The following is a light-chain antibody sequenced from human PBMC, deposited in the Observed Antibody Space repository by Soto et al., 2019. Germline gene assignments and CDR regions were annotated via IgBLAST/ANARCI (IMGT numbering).Light chain of an antibody. CDR1: QTILYTSINKNS. J-gene: IGKJ2*01. Sequence: DIVMTQSPDSLAVSLGKRATINCRSSQTILYTSINKNSLAWYQQKPGQPPTLLIYWASTRESGVPDRFSGSGSGTDFTLTISSLQAEDVAVYYCQQYYSSPYTFGQGTKLGIK. CDR2: WAS. V-gene: IGKV4-1*01. CDR3: QQYYSSPYT.